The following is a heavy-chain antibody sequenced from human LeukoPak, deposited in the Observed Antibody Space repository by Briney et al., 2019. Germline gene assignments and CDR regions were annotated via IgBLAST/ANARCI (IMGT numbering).Heavy chain of an antibody. CDR1: GFTFSNAW. CDR2: IKSKTDGGTT. D-gene: IGHD3-10*01. Sequence: GGSLRLSCAASGFTFSNAWMSWVRQAPGKGLEWVGRIKSKTDGGTTDYAAPVKGRFTISRDDSKNTLYLQMNSLKTEDTAVYYCTTDAAVLWSGELHFDYWGQGTLVTVSS. J-gene: IGHJ4*02. V-gene: IGHV3-15*01. CDR3: TTDAAVLWSGELHFDY.